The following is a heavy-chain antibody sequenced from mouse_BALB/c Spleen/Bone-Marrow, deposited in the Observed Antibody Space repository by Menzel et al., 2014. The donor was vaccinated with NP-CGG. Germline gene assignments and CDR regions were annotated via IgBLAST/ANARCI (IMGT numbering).Heavy chain of an antibody. D-gene: IGHD2-14*01. Sequence: VQLQQSGAELVKPGASVKLSCKASSYTFTSYWMHWVKQRPGQGLEWIGEINPSNGRTNYNEKFKSKATLTVDKSSSTAYMQLSSLTSEDSAVYYCARGGRYDERTWFAYWGQGTLVTDSA. CDR3: ARGGRYDERTWFAY. CDR2: INPSNGRT. V-gene: IGHV1S81*02. CDR1: SYTFTSYW. J-gene: IGHJ3*01.